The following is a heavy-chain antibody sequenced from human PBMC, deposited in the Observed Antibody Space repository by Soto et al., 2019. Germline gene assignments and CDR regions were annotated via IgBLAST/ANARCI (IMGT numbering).Heavy chain of an antibody. V-gene: IGHV4-34*01. J-gene: IGHJ4*02. CDR1: GGSFSGYY. CDR2: INHSGST. CDR3: ARGLRKEASVSFDY. Sequence: SETLSLTCAVYGGSFSGYYWSWIRQPPGKGLEWIGEINHSGSTNYNPSLKSRVTISVDTSKNQFSLKLSSVTAADTAVYYCARGLRKEASVSFDYWGQGTLVTVSS.